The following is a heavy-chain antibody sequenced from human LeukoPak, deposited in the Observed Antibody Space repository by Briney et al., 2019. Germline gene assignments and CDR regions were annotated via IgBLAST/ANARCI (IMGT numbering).Heavy chain of an antibody. J-gene: IGHJ4*02. D-gene: IGHD3-22*01. CDR3: ARHDSSGYASHFDY. CDR1: GGSISSYY. Sequence: SETLSLTCTVSGGSISSYYWSWIRQPPGKGLEWIGYIYTSGSTNYNPSLKSRVTISVDTSKNQFSLKLSSVTAADTAVYYCARHDSSGYASHFDYWGQGTLVNVSS. V-gene: IGHV4-4*09. CDR2: IYTSGST.